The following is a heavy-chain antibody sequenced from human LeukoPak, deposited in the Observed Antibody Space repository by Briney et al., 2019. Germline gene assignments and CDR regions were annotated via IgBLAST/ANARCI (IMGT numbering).Heavy chain of an antibody. V-gene: IGHV3-74*01. CDR2: INEDGSTT. D-gene: IGHD6-6*01. CDR1: GFTFSSNW. Sequence: GGSLRLSCAASGFTFSSNWMHWVRQAPGKGLVWVSRINEDGSTTNYADSVKGRSTIFRDNAKNTLYLQMNSLRAEDTAVYYCVKDRSIAAPNNDFFDSWGQGALVTVSS. CDR3: VKDRSIAAPNNDFFDS. J-gene: IGHJ4*02.